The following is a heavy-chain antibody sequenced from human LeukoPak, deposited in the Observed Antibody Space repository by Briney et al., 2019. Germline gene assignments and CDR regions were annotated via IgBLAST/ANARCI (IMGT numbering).Heavy chain of an antibody. Sequence: ASVKVSCKVSGNSLSELSIQWVRQAPGKGLAGVGGFDPEEAKMVYAQNFQGRVTMTEDTSTQTAYMELSGLTSGDTAVYYCTTRTGDFWSGFVNWGQGTLVTVSS. CDR2: FDPEEAKM. D-gene: IGHD3-3*01. CDR1: GNSLSELS. V-gene: IGHV1-24*01. J-gene: IGHJ4*02. CDR3: TTRTGDFWSGFVN.